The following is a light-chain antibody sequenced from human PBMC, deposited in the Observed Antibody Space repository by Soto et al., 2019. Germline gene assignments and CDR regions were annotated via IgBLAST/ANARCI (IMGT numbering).Light chain of an antibody. CDR1: ITDVGSSNY. V-gene: IGLV2-14*01. CDR2: DVS. Sequence: QSALTQPASVSGSPGQSITISCTGTITDVGSSNYVSWYKQHPGKAPKLMIYDVSNRPSGVSNRFSGSKSGNTASLTISGLQAEDEADYYCSSYTTTSTWVFGGGTKLPVL. J-gene: IGLJ2*01. CDR3: SSYTTTSTWV.